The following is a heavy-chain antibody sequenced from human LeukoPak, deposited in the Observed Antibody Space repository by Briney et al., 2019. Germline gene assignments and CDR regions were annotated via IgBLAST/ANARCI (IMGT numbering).Heavy chain of an antibody. Sequence: GSLRLSCAASGFTVSSNYMSWVRQAPGKGLEWVSVIYSGGSTYYADSVKGRFTISRDNSKNTLYLQMNSLRAEDTAVYYCARSDTAMETGMGVWGQGTTVTVSS. CDR1: GFTVSSNY. D-gene: IGHD5-18*01. J-gene: IGHJ6*02. V-gene: IGHV3-53*01. CDR3: ARSDTAMETGMGV. CDR2: IYSGGST.